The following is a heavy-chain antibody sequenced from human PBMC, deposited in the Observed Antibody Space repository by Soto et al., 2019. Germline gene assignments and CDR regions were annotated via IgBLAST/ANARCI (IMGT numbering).Heavy chain of an antibody. CDR2: IKQDGSEK. V-gene: IGHV3-7*05. J-gene: IGHJ4*02. Sequence: PGGSLRLSCAASGFTFSSYWMSWVRQAPGKGLEWVANIKQDGSEKYYVDSVKGRFTISRDNAKNSLYLQMNSLRAEDTAVYYCARDKSSLAGYSTIDYWGQGTLVTVSS. CDR1: GFTFSSYW. CDR3: ARDKSSLAGYSTIDY. D-gene: IGHD3-9*01.